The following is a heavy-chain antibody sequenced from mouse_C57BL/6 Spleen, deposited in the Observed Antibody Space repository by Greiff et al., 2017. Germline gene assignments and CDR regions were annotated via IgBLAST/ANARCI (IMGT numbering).Heavy chain of an antibody. J-gene: IGHJ4*01. CDR3: TREGGNYDYAMDY. D-gene: IGHD2-1*01. CDR1: GFTFSSYA. Sequence: EVMLVESGEGLVKPGGSLKLSCAASGFTFSSYAMSWVRQTPEKRLEWVAYISSGGDYIYYADTVKGRFTISRDNDRNTLYLQMSSLKSEDTAMYYCTREGGNYDYAMDYWGQGTSVTVSS. V-gene: IGHV5-9-1*02. CDR2: ISSGGDYI.